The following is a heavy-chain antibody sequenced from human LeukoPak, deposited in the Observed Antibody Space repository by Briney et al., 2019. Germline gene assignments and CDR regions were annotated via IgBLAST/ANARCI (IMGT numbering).Heavy chain of an antibody. D-gene: IGHD3-10*01. Sequence: ASVKVSCKASGYSFTYYGINWVRQAPGQGLEWMGWMNPNSGNTGYAQKFQGRVTMTRNTSISTAYMELSSLRSEDTAVYYCARVMVRGALWGKKNWFDPWGQGTLVTVSS. V-gene: IGHV1-8*01. CDR1: GYSFTYYG. CDR2: MNPNSGNT. CDR3: ARVMVRGALWGKKNWFDP. J-gene: IGHJ5*02.